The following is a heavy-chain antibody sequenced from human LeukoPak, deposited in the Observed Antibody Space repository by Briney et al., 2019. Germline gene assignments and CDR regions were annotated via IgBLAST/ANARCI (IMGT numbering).Heavy chain of an antibody. CDR2: ISGSGGST. CDR1: GFTFSGYV. D-gene: IGHD1-14*01. Sequence: PGGSLRLSCAASGFTFSGYVMTWVRQPPGKGLQWVADISGSGGSTYYADSVKGRFSISRDNSKNTLYLQLDSLRAEDTAVYYCARGAETGDYFDYWGQGTLVTVSS. CDR3: ARGAETGDYFDY. V-gene: IGHV3-23*01. J-gene: IGHJ4*02.